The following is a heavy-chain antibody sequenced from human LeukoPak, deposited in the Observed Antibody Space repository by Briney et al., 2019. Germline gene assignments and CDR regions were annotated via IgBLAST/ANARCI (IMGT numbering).Heavy chain of an antibody. J-gene: IGHJ4*02. CDR3: ARGGDSIAVAKYYFDY. CDR2: INHGGST. V-gene: IGHV4-34*01. D-gene: IGHD6-19*01. CDR1: GWSFSGNY. Sequence: SETLSLTCAVYGWSFSGNYWSWIRQPPGKGLEWIGEINHGGSTNYKPSLKSRVTISVDTSKNQFSLKRSSVTAAATAVYYCARGGDSIAVAKYYFDYGGQGTLVIVSS.